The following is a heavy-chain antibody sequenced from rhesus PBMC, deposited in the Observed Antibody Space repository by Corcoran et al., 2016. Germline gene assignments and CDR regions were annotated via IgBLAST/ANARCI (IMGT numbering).Heavy chain of an antibody. CDR1: GGSLSGYYH. V-gene: IGHV4-143*01. Sequence: QVQLQESGPGLVKPSETLSLTCTVSGGSLSGYYHWNCIRKSPGKGLEWIGAVYSITARTNYTPSLKSRVTISKDTSKNQFSLRLTSVTAADTAVYYCARQGYTDHLGGLDSWGQGVVVTVSS. CDR3: ARQGYTDHLGGLDS. J-gene: IGHJ6*01. CDR2: VYSITART. D-gene: IGHD2-39*02.